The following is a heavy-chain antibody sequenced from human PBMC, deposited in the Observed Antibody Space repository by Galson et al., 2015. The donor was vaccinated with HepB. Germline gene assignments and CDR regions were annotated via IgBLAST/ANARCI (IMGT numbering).Heavy chain of an antibody. CDR2: INHSGST. J-gene: IGHJ1*01. D-gene: IGHD2-15*01. CDR1: GGSFSGYY. V-gene: IGHV4-34*01. Sequence: QVQPQESGPGLVKPSETLSLTCAVYGGSFSGYYWSWIRQPPGKGLGWIGEINHSGSTNYNPSLKSRVTISVDTSKNQFSLKLSSVTAADTAVYYCAREAKRVVVAEGLVYFQHWGQGTLVTVSS. CDR3: AREAKRVVVAEGLVYFQH.